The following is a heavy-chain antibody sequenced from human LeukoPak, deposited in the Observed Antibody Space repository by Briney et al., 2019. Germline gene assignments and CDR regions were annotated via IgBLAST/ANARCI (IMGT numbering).Heavy chain of an antibody. CDR1: GGSISSSSYY. J-gene: IGHJ4*02. Sequence: SETLSLTCTVSGGSISSSSYYWGWIRQPPGKGLEWIGSIYYSGSTYYNPSLKSRVTISVDTSKNQFSLKLSSVTAADTAVYYCARGAFSGGPGGYWGQGTLVTVSS. D-gene: IGHD3-16*01. CDR2: IYYSGST. CDR3: ARGAFSGGPGGY. V-gene: IGHV4-39*07.